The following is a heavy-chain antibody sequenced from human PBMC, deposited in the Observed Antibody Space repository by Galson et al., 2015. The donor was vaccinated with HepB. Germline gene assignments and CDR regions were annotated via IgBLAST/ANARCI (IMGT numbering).Heavy chain of an antibody. Sequence: SVKVSCKASGYTFSSYGISWVRQAPGQGLEWMGWISPYNGNTNYAQKLQGRVTMTTDTSTSTAYMELRSLRSDDTAVYYCARGVDYVFWSGSSGFDCWGQGTLVTVSS. CDR1: GYTFSSYG. J-gene: IGHJ4*02. V-gene: IGHV1-18*04. D-gene: IGHD3-3*01. CDR3: ARGVDYVFWSGSSGFDC. CDR2: ISPYNGNT.